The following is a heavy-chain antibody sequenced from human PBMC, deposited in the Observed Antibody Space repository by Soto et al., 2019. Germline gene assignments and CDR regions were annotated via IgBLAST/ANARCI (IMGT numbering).Heavy chain of an antibody. CDR1: GYSMTSGGYY. CDR3: ATRLGSHKHYYFGIDV. CDR2: IYYSGGT. V-gene: IGHV4-31*03. Sequence: PSETLSLTCTVSGYSMTSGGYYWSWIRHLPGKGLEWIGYIYYSGGTQFNPSLKSRVSMSVDTSKNQFSLRLSSVTAAHTAVYDCATRLGSHKHYYFGIDVWGQGNTVTVSS. D-gene: IGHD6-19*01. J-gene: IGHJ6*02.